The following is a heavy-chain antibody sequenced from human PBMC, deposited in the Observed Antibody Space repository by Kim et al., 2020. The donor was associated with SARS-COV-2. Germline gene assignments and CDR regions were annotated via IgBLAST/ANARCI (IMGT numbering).Heavy chain of an antibody. J-gene: IGHJ4*02. CDR2: NT. Sequence: NTGYAQKFQGRVTMTRNTSISTAYMELSSLRSEDTAVYYCARGAYGDYAVWGQGTLVTVSS. CDR3: ARGAYGDYAV. D-gene: IGHD4-17*01. V-gene: IGHV1-8*01.